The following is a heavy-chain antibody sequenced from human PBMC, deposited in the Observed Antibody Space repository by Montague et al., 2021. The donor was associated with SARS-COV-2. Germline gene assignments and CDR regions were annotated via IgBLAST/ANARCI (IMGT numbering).Heavy chain of an antibody. D-gene: IGHD1-14*01. CDR2: IYFNGNS. CDR3: ARPPTCQPGAFDI. CDR1: GGSISNSHYY. J-gene: IGHJ3*02. Sequence: SETLSLTCTVSGGSISNSHYYCAWIRQPPGKGLEWIGSIYFNGNSYYNPSLKNRASISLDTSKNQYYLKLKSVAAADTAVYYCARPPTCQPGAFDIWGQGTMVTVSS. V-gene: IGHV4-39*01.